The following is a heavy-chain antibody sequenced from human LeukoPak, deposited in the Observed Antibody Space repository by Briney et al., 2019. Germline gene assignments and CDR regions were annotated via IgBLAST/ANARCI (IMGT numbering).Heavy chain of an antibody. D-gene: IGHD6-13*01. J-gene: IGHJ4*02. CDR3: ATIGWGGVAAAGTFDY. CDR1: GYTFTGYY. CDR2: INPNSGGT. V-gene: IGHV1-2*04. Sequence: GASVKVSCKASGYTFTGYYMHWVRQAPGQGLEWMGWINPNSGGTNYAQKFQGWVTMTRDTSISTDYMELSRLRSDDTAVYYCATIGWGGVAAAGTFDYWGQGTLVTVSS.